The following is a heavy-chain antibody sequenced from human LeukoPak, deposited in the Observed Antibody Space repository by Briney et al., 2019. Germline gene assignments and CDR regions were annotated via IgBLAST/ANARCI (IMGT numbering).Heavy chain of an antibody. D-gene: IGHD6-13*01. Sequence: SETLSLTCTVSGGSISSYYWSWIRQPPGKGLEWIGYIYYSGSTNYNPSLKSRVTISVDTSKNQFSLKLSSVTAADTAVYYCARDVAAVPGNWFDPWGQGTLVTVSS. J-gene: IGHJ5*02. CDR2: IYYSGST. V-gene: IGHV4-59*01. CDR3: ARDVAAVPGNWFDP. CDR1: GGSISSYY.